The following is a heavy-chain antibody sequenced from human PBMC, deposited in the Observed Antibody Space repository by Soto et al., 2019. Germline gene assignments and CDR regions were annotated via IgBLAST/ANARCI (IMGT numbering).Heavy chain of an antibody. Sequence: EVQLLESGGGLVQPGGSLRLSCAASGFTFSSYAMSWVRQAPGKGLEWVSAISGSGGSTYYADSVKGRFTISRDNSKNTLYLQMNSLRAEDTAVYYCAKDGDIVVVPAAVGGFDIWGQGTIVTVSS. CDR3: AKDGDIVVVPAAVGGFDI. CDR1: GFTFSSYA. D-gene: IGHD2-2*01. V-gene: IGHV3-23*01. J-gene: IGHJ3*02. CDR2: ISGSGGST.